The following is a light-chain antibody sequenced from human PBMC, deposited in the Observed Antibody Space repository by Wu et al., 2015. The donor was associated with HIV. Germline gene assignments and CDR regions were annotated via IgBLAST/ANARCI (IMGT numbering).Light chain of an antibody. CDR2: DAS. Sequence: EIVLTQSPATLSLSPGERATLSCRASQGLGSNLAWYQQNPGQAPRLLIYDASNRASGIPARFSGSGSGTDFTLTISSLETEDFAVYYCQQRSNWPLTFGGGDQGWRS. CDR3: QQRSNWPLT. V-gene: IGKV3-11*01. J-gene: IGKJ4*01. CDR1: QGLGSN.